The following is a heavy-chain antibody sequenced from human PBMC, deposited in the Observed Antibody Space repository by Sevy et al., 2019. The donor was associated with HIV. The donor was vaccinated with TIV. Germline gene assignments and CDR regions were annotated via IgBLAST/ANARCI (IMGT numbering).Heavy chain of an antibody. CDR1: GGSISSYY. Sequence: PSETLSLTCTVSGGSISSYYWSWIRQPPGKGLEWIGYIYYSGSTNYNPSLKSRVTISVDTSKNQFSLKLSSVTAADTAVYYCASVLKTRETSYYYYMDVWGKGTTVTVSS. J-gene: IGHJ6*03. V-gene: IGHV4-59*01. CDR3: ASVLKTRETSYYYYMDV. D-gene: IGHD1-1*01. CDR2: IYYSGST.